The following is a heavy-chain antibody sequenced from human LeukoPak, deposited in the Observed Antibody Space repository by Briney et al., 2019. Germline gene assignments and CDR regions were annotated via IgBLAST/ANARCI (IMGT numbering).Heavy chain of an antibody. V-gene: IGHV3-23*01. CDR1: GFTFSSYG. Sequence: GGSLRLSCAASGFTFSSYGMSWVRQAPGRGLEWVSAISGSGGSTYYADSVKGRFTISRDNSKNTLYLQMNSLRAEDTAVYYCAKGRGGSYFSHAFDIWGQGTMVTVSS. CDR3: AKGRGGSYFSHAFDI. CDR2: ISGSGGST. D-gene: IGHD1-26*01. J-gene: IGHJ3*02.